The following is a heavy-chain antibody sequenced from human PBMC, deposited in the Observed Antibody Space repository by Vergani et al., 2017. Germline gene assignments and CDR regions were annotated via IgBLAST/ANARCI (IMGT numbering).Heavy chain of an antibody. Sequence: QVQLQESGPGLVKPSQTLSLTCTVSGGSISSGGYYWSWIRQHPGKGLEWIGYIYYSGSTYYNPSLKSRVTISVDSSKNQFSLKLSSVTAADTAVYYCARGPYYDFWSCYYTGTDYFDYWGQGTLVTVSS. CDR1: GGSISSGGYY. J-gene: IGHJ4*02. V-gene: IGHV4-31*03. D-gene: IGHD3-3*01. CDR2: IYYSGST. CDR3: ARGPYYDFWSCYYTGTDYFDY.